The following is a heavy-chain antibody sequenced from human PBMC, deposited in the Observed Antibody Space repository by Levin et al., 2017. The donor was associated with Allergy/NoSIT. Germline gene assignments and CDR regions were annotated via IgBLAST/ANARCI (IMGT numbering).Heavy chain of an antibody. CDR1: GGSISSYY. Sequence: GSLRLSCTVSGGSISSYYWSWIRQPAGKGLEWIGRIYTSGSTNYNPSLKSRVTMSVDTSKNQFSLKLSSVTAADTAVYYCARDANDILTGYYEDYYYGMDVWGRGTTVTVSS. D-gene: IGHD3-9*01. V-gene: IGHV4-4*07. J-gene: IGHJ6*02. CDR3: ARDANDILTGYYEDYYYGMDV. CDR2: IYTSGST.